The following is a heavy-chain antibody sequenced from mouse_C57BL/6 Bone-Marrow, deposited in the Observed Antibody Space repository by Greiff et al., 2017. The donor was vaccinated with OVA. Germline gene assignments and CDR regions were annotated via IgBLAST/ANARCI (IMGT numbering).Heavy chain of an antibody. CDR2: IDPETGGT. D-gene: IGHD1-1*01. Sequence: VQLVESGAELVRPGASVTLSCKASGYTFTDYEMHWVKQTPVHGLEWIGAIDPETGGTAYNQKFKGKAILTADKSSSTAYMELRSLTSEDSAVYYCTRGYGSSFPYWYFDVWGTGTTVTVSS. V-gene: IGHV1-15*01. CDR1: GYTFTDYE. J-gene: IGHJ1*03. CDR3: TRGYGSSFPYWYFDV.